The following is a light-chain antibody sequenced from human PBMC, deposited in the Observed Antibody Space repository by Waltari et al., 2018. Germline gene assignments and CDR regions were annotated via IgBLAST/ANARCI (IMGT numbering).Light chain of an antibody. CDR1: QGLATW. J-gene: IGKJ1*01. V-gene: IGKV1-12*01. Sequence: DIQMTQSPSSVSASAGDKVTITCRASQGLATWLAWYQQKPGQAPKVLIYGASTLLTGVPSRFSGSGSGTEFTLTITGLQPEDFATYFCQQGNSFPPTFGQGTRVEV. CDR3: QQGNSFPPT. CDR2: GAS.